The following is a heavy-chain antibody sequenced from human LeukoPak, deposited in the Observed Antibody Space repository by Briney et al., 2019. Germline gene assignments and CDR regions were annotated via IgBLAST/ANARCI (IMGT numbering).Heavy chain of an antibody. CDR1: GFTVSTNY. CDR2: IYSGGST. D-gene: IGHD2-8*02. Sequence: GGSLRLSCVASGFTVSTNYMSWVRQAPGKGLEWVSVIYSGGSTYYSDSVKGRFTISRDNSKNTLYLQMNSLRAEDTAVYYCARDTGSMAARFFDNWGQGTLVTVSS. CDR3: ARDTGSMAARFFDN. J-gene: IGHJ4*02. V-gene: IGHV3-53*01.